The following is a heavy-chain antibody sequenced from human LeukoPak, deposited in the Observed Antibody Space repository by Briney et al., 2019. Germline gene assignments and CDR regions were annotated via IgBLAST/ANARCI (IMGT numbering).Heavy chain of an antibody. D-gene: IGHD1-26*01. Sequence: SQTLSLTCAISGDSVSSNSAAWNWVRQSPSRGLEWLGRTYYRSKWHNDYAVSVKSRITINPDTSKNQFSLQLNSVTPEDTAVYYCARDQLSSGSLIHFDYWGQGTLVTVSS. CDR3: ARDQLSSGSLIHFDY. J-gene: IGHJ4*02. V-gene: IGHV6-1*01. CDR1: GDSVSSNSAA. CDR2: TYYRSKWHN.